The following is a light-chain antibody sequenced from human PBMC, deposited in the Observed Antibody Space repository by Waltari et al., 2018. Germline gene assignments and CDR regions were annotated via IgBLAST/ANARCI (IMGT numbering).Light chain of an antibody. J-gene: IGKJ1*01. CDR3: QMYVRLPVT. V-gene: IGKV3-20*01. Sequence: EIVLTQSPGTLALSPGERATLSCRASQSVGSALAWYQQKPGQAPRLLIYDAPSRATGIPDRFSGSGSGTDFSLTISRVEPEDFAVYYCQMYVRLPVTFGQGTKVEVK. CDR1: QSVGSA. CDR2: DAP.